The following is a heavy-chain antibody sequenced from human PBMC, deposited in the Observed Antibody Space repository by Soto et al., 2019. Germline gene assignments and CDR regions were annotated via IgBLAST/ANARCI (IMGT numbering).Heavy chain of an antibody. V-gene: IGHV1-2*02. CDR2: INPNSCDT. CDR3: AREGGGIAAAGAGDDSCDI. J-gene: IGHJ3*02. Sequence: KVSFQASGYTXIDYYLEWVRQAPGQGLEWMGWINPNSCDTNYAQKFQVRFTLTRYTSINTAYMELTSLKLDDTAVYYLAREGGGIAAAGAGDDSCDIWGQGTMGTVS. D-gene: IGHD6-13*01. CDR1: GYTXIDYY.